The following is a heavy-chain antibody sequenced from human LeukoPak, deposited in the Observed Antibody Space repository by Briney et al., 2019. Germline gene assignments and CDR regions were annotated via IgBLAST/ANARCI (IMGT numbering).Heavy chain of an antibody. CDR1: GYSFTTFW. D-gene: IGHD1-26*01. J-gene: IGHJ3*02. V-gene: IGHV5-51*01. CDR3: ARHQYSGTYYNAFDI. CDR2: IYPGDSDT. Sequence: GESLKISCKGSGYSFTTFWIDWVRQMPGKGLEYMGIIYPGDSDTRYSPSFQGQVTISADKSISTAYLQWSSLKASDTAMYYCARHQYSGTYYNAFDIWGQGTLVTVSS.